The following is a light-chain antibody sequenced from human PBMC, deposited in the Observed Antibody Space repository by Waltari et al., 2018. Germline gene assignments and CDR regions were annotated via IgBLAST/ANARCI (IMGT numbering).Light chain of an antibody. CDR1: GANIANNY. Sequence: NFMLTQPHSVSESLGKTVTISCTGSGANIANNYVQWYQQRPGSAPTTGISEAHRRPSVGPDRFSGSVDSSSSSAALTLSGLKTEDEADYYCQSYDHNNVLFGGGTKLTVL. CDR3: QSYDHNNVL. V-gene: IGLV6-57*02. J-gene: IGLJ2*01. CDR2: EAH.